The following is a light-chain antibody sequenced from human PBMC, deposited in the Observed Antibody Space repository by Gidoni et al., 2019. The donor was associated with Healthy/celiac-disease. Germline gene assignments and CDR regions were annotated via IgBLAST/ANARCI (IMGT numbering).Light chain of an antibody. J-gene: IGKJ4*01. CDR1: QSVSSY. Sequence: EIVSTQSPATLSLSPGERATLSCRASQSVSSYLAWYQQKPGQAPRLLIYDASNRATGIPARFSGSGSGADFTLTISSLEPEDFAVYYCQQRSNWPPLTFXGXTKVEIK. CDR2: DAS. V-gene: IGKV3-11*01. CDR3: QQRSNWPPLT.